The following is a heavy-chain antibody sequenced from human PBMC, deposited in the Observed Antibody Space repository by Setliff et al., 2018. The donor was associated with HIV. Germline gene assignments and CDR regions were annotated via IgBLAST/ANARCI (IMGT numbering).Heavy chain of an antibody. Sequence: PSETLSLTCTVSGDPIFIGGYYWSWIRQHPGGGLEWIGYIYHTGKTYYNPSLQSRIIMSLDMSKNQFPLKLSSVTAADTAVYYCARGIAAAGGYFDYWGPGTLVTVSS. CDR2: IYHTGKT. CDR3: ARGIAAAGGYFDY. V-gene: IGHV4-31*03. J-gene: IGHJ4*02. D-gene: IGHD6-13*01. CDR1: GDPIFIGGYY.